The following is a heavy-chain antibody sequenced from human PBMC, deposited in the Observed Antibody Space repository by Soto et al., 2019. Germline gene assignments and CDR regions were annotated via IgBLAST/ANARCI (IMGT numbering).Heavy chain of an antibody. CDR3: AKEQTTGAHYALDY. J-gene: IGHJ4*02. Sequence: GGSLRLSCAASGFIFSDHHMDWVRQPPGKGLEWVGRARNGAHSYTTAYAASVKGRFAISRDDSKNSLSLQMNSLKAEDTAVYFCAKEQTTGAHYALDYWSQGTLVTVSS. CDR2: ARNGAHSYTT. CDR1: GFIFSDHH. V-gene: IGHV3-72*01. D-gene: IGHD2-8*02.